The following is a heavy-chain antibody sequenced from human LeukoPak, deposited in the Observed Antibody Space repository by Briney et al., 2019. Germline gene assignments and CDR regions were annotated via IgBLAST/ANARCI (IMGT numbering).Heavy chain of an antibody. Sequence: PGGSLRLSCAASGFTFSSYWMSWVRQAPGKGLEWVANIKQDGSEKYYVDSVKGRFTISRDNAKNSLYLQMNSLRAEDTAVYYCARAPREWFGELSTYFDLWAVAPWSLSPQ. V-gene: IGHV3-7*01. CDR1: GFTFSSYW. J-gene: IGHJ2*01. CDR2: IKQDGSEK. D-gene: IGHD3-10*01. CDR3: ARAPREWFGELSTYFDL.